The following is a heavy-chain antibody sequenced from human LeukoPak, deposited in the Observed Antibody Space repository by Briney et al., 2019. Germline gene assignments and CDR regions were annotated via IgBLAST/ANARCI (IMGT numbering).Heavy chain of an antibody. CDR3: AKDTSIGRYCTNGVCSPFDY. CDR2: MGVVSNNT. V-gene: IGHV3-23*01. J-gene: IGHJ4*02. D-gene: IGHD2-8*01. Sequence: PGGCLRLSCAVSGFTFSSYAISWVRQAPGTGLQWVSAMGVVSNNTYYADSVKGRFTISRDNSKNTLYLQMNSLRAEDTAVYYCAKDTSIGRYCTNGVCSPFDYWGQGTLVTVS. CDR1: GFTFSSYA.